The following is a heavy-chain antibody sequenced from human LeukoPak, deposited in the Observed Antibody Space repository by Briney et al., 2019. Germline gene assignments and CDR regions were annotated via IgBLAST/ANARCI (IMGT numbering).Heavy chain of an antibody. J-gene: IGHJ6*04. Sequence: PGGSLRLSCAASGFTFSSYEMNWVRQAPGKGLEWVSYISSSGSTIYYADSVRGRFTISRDNAKNSLYLQMNSLRAEDTAVYYCAELGITMIGGVWGKGTTVTITS. CDR1: GFTFSSYE. D-gene: IGHD3-10*02. V-gene: IGHV3-48*03. CDR2: ISSSGSTI. CDR3: AELGITMIGGV.